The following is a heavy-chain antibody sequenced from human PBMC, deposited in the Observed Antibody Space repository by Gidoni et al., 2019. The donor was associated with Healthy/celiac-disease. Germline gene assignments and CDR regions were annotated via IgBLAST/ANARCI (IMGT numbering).Heavy chain of an antibody. V-gene: IGHV3-23*01. D-gene: IGHD3-16*01. Sequence: EVQLLESGGGLVQPGGSLRLSCAASGFPFSCYAMSWVRQAPGKGLEWVSAISGSGGSTYYADSVKGRFTISRDNSKNTLYLQMNSLRAEDTAVYYCAKPAGYYDYVWGSYGYWGQGTLVTVSS. CDR1: GFPFSCYA. J-gene: IGHJ4*02. CDR2: ISGSGGST. CDR3: AKPAGYYDYVWGSYGY.